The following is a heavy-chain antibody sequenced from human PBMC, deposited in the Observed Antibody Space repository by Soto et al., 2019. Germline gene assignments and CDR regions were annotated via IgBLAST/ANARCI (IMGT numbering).Heavy chain of an antibody. Sequence: ASVKVSCKASGHTFTSYGISWVRQAPGQGLEWMGWISAYNGNTNYAQKLQGRVTMTTDTSTSTAYMELRSLRSDDTAVYYCALAALPRSNWFDPWGQGTLVTVSS. D-gene: IGHD6-13*01. V-gene: IGHV1-18*04. CDR1: GHTFTSYG. J-gene: IGHJ5*02. CDR2: ISAYNGNT. CDR3: ALAALPRSNWFDP.